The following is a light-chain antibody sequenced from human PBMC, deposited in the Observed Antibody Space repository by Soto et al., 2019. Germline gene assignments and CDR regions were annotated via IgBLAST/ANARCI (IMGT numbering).Light chain of an antibody. CDR1: QSVSSSY. J-gene: IGKJ1*01. Sequence: EIVLTQSPGTLSLSPGQRATLSCRASQSVSSSYLAWYQQKPGQAPRLLIYGASSRATGIPDRFSGSGSGTDFTFTISRLEPEDFAVYYCQQYGSSPWTFGHGTKVEIK. V-gene: IGKV3-20*01. CDR2: GAS. CDR3: QQYGSSPWT.